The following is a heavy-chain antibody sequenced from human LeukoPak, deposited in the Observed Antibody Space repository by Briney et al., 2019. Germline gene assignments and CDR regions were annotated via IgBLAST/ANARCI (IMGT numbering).Heavy chain of an antibody. CDR3: ATPGKIVATTGAEYFQH. D-gene: IGHD5-12*01. CDR1: GRPVSSYA. J-gene: IGHJ1*01. Sequence: SVKVSGKASGRPVSSYATSWFPQSPGQRLEWRGGFIPFFGTADYAHTLQGRVTITADESTSTAYMELSSLRSEDTAVYYCATPGKIVATTGAEYFQHWGQGTLVTVSS. V-gene: IGHV1-69*13. CDR2: FIPFFGTA.